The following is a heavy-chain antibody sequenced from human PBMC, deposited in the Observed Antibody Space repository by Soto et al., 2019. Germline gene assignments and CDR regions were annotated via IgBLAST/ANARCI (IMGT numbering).Heavy chain of an antibody. CDR1: GFTFSSYG. D-gene: IGHD6-6*01. J-gene: IGHJ4*02. Sequence: PGGSLRLSCAASGFTFSSYGMHWVRQAPGKGLEWVAVIWYDGSNKYYADSVKGRFTISRDNSKNTLYLQMNSLRAEDTAVYYCARDDSRKYSSSSGIDYWGQGTLVTVSS. CDR3: ARDDSRKYSSSSGIDY. CDR2: IWYDGSNK. V-gene: IGHV3-33*01.